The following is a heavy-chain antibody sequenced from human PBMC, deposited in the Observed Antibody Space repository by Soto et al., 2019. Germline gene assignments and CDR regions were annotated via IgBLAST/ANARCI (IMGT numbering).Heavy chain of an antibody. CDR3: TSKFGQLLADAFDI. Sequence: SETLSLTCAVSGASIGRSNWWSWVGQSPGKGLEWIGEIYHSGSTIYNPSLQSRVTLSVDKSKNEFSLKMSSVTDADTAVYYCTSKFGQLLADAFDIWGQGTMVTVSS. D-gene: IGHD3-10*01. V-gene: IGHV4-4*02. CDR1: GASIGRSNW. J-gene: IGHJ3*02. CDR2: IYHSGST.